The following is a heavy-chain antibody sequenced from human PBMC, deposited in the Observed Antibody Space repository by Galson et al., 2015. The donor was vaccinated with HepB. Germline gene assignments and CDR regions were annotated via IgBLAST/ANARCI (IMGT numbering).Heavy chain of an antibody. CDR1: GFTFTDYS. Sequence: SLRLSCAASGFTFTDYSMSWIRQAPGKGLEWVSYISGSGSTTIFYANYVKGRFTISRDNAKNSVYLQMSSLRAEDTAVYYCARATLTWFDPWGQGTLVTVSS. CDR2: ISGSGSTTI. CDR3: ARATLTWFDP. J-gene: IGHJ5*02. D-gene: IGHD2/OR15-2a*01. V-gene: IGHV3-11*01.